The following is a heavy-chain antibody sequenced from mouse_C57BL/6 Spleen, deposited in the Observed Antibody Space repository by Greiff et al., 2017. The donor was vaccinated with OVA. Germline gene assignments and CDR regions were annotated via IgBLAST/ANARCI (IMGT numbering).Heavy chain of an antibody. V-gene: IGHV1-64*01. J-gene: IGHJ2*01. D-gene: IGHD2-4*01. CDR1: GYTFTSYW. CDR2: IHPNSGST. CDR3: ATLYDYDKEYYFDY. Sequence: QVQLQQPGAELVKPGASVKLSCKASGYTFTSYWMHWVKQRPGQGLEWIGMIHPNSGSTNYNEKFKSKATLTVDKSSSTAYMQLSSLTSEDSAVYYCATLYDYDKEYYFDYWGQGTTLTVSS.